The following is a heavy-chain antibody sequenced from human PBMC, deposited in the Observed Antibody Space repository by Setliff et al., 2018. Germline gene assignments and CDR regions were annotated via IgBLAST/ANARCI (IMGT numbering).Heavy chain of an antibody. CDR2: IDHTGST. D-gene: IGHD3-10*01. V-gene: IGHV4-38-2*01. Sequence: TSETLSLTCDVSGFSISRAYYWGWIRQSPGKGLEWVGSIDHTGSTYYGPSLKSRVAMSVDTSKNQFSLTLPAVTAADTAFYYCARHVTVYFGSGSSYHPYSFDYWGQGALVTVSS. J-gene: IGHJ4*02. CDR3: ARHVTVYFGSGSSYHPYSFDY. CDR1: GFSISRAYY.